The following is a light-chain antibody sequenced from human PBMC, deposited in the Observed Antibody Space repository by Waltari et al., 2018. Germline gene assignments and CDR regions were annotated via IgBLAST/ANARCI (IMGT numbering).Light chain of an antibody. CDR3: QQFDSPPLT. V-gene: IGKV3-20*01. CDR2: GAS. Sequence: KPGQAPRLLFYGASSRATGIPDRFSDSGSGTDFTLTISRLEPEDFAVYYCQQFDSPPLTFGQGTKLEIK. J-gene: IGKJ2*01.